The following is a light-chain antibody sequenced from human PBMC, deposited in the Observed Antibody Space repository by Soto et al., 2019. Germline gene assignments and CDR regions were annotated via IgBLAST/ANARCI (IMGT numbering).Light chain of an antibody. J-gene: IGKJ1*01. CDR2: KAS. Sequence: DIQMTQSPSTLSASVGDRVTITCRASQSISSWLAWYQQKPGKAPKLLISKASTLESGVPSRCGGSGSGIAFTLTISSLQPDDSATYYCQQYDTYPWTFGQGTKVEIK. V-gene: IGKV1-5*03. CDR1: QSISSW. CDR3: QQYDTYPWT.